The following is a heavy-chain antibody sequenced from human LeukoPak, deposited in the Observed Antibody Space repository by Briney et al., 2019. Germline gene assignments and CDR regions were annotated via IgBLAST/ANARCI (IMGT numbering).Heavy chain of an antibody. D-gene: IGHD1-26*01. Sequence: PSETLSPTCTVSGGSISSSSYYWGWIRQPPGKGLEWIGSIYYSGSTYYNPSLKSRVTISVDTSKNQFSLKLSSVTAADTAVYYCATLRGSYSTDAFDIWGQGTMVTVSS. CDR3: ATLRGSYSTDAFDI. CDR2: IYYSGST. CDR1: GGSISSSSYY. J-gene: IGHJ3*02. V-gene: IGHV4-39*01.